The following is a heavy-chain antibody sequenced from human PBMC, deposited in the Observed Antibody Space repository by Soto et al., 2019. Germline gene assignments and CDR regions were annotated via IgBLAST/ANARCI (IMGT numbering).Heavy chain of an antibody. J-gene: IGHJ5*02. CDR3: ARGVATIGP. D-gene: IGHD5-12*01. CDR2: IYYSGST. Sequence: SETLSLTCTVSGDSMSYSYWSWIRHPPGKGLEWVGYIYYSGSTNYNPSLKSRVTISVDTPKNQFSLKLTSVTAADTAVYYCARGVATIGPWGQGTLVTVS. V-gene: IGHV4-59*01. CDR1: GDSMSYSY.